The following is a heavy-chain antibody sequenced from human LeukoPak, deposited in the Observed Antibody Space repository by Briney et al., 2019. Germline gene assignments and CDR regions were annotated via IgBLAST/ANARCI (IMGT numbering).Heavy chain of an antibody. CDR2: IYYSGST. V-gene: IGHV4-39*01. Sequence: SETLSLTCTVSGGSISSSSYYWGWIRQPPGKGLEWIGSIYYSGSTYYNPSFKSRVTISVDTSKNQFSLKLSSVTAADTAVYYCARKGNTIFGVAYYYYYGMDVWGQGTTVTVSS. D-gene: IGHD3-3*01. CDR1: GGSISSSSYY. J-gene: IGHJ6*02. CDR3: ARKGNTIFGVAYYYYYGMDV.